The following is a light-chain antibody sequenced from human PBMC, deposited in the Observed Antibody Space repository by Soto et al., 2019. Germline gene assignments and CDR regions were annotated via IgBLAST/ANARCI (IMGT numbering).Light chain of an antibody. J-gene: IGKJ3*01. CDR1: RHVYINA. V-gene: IGKV3-20*01. CDR2: GAS. Sequence: VVLTQSPGTLSLSPGERATLSCRASRHVYINALAWYQQKPGRTPTLLIFGASTRATDIPDRFSGTGSGTDFSLTINGVEPEDSAVYYCQQYGASPFTFGPGTRV. CDR3: QQYGASPFT.